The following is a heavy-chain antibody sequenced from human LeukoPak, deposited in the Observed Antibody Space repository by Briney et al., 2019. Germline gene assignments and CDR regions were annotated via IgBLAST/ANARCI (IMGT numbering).Heavy chain of an antibody. V-gene: IGHV1-46*01. CDR3: ARDSSYGDLDY. D-gene: IGHD4-17*01. CDR2: INPSGGST. CDR1: GYTFTSYY. J-gene: IGHJ4*02. Sequence: GASVKVSCKASGYTFTSYYMHWVRQAPGQGLEWMGIINPSGGSTSYAQKFQGRVTMTRDMSTSTVYMELSSLRPEDTAVYYCARDSSYGDLDYWGQGTLVTVSS.